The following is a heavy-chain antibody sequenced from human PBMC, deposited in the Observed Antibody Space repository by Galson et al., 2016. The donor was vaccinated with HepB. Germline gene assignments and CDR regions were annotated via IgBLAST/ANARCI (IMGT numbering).Heavy chain of an antibody. CDR1: GYTFSIYW. V-gene: IGHV5-51*01. CDR2: IYPGYSETTYSET. Sequence: QSGAEVKKPGESLKIPCEASGYTFSIYWIGWARQMPGKGLEWMGMIYPGYSETTYSETRYSPSFQGQVNISVDRSINTAYLQLNSLKASETAIYYCARRRSSGPIDYWGQGTLVTVSS. CDR3: ARRRSSGPIDY. J-gene: IGHJ4*02. D-gene: IGHD3-10*01.